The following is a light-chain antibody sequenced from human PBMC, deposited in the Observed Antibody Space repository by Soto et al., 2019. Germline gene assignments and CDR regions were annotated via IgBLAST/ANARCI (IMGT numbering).Light chain of an antibody. Sequence: DIQMTQSPSTLSASVGDRVTITCRASQSISSWLAWYQQKPEKAPKLLIYDAYSLESGVPSRFSGSGSGTDFTLTISSLQPEDFATYYCQQADSFPQTFGQGTKVDIK. CDR3: QQADSFPQT. V-gene: IGKV1-12*01. CDR1: QSISSW. CDR2: DAY. J-gene: IGKJ1*01.